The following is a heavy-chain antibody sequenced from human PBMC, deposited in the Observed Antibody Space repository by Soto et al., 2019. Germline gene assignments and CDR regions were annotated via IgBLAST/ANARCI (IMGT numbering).Heavy chain of an antibody. D-gene: IGHD1-26*01. CDR3: AKTNLNGRGAHDY. CDR1: GFTFSTYA. CDR2: ISGGGGST. J-gene: IGHJ4*02. V-gene: IGHV3-23*01. Sequence: QVLESGGGLVQPGGSLKLSCAASGFTFSTYAMSWVRQAPGKGLEWVSTISGGGGSTYFADSVKGRFTISRDNSKNTLYLQMNSLRAEDTAVFYCAKTNLNGRGAHDYWRQGTLVTVSS.